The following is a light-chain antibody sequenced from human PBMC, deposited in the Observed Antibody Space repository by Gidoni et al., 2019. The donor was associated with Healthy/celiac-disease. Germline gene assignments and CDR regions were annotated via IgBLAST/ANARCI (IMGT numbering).Light chain of an antibody. CDR1: QSLLHSNGYNY. CDR2: LGS. V-gene: IGKV2-28*01. Sequence: EIVMTQSPRPLPGTPGEPASISCRSSQSLLHSNGYNYLDGYLKKPGHYPQLLIYLGSNRASWVPDRFSVRGSGTDFTLKISIVEAEDVGVYSCLQALQTPRYTFGQGTKLEIK. J-gene: IGKJ2*01. CDR3: LQALQTPRYT.